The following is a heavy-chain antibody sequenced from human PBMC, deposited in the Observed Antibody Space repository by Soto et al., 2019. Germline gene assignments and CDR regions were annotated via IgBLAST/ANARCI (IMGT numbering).Heavy chain of an antibody. D-gene: IGHD4-17*01. Sequence: QVQLQESGPGLVKPSQTLSLTCTVSGGSISSGGYYWSWIRQHPGKGLEWIGYIYYSGSTYYNPSLKSRVTISVDTSKTQFSLKLSSVTAADTAVYYCARVYGDYAHWYFDLWGRGTLVTVSS. CDR2: IYYSGST. J-gene: IGHJ2*01. CDR1: GGSISSGGYY. CDR3: ARVYGDYAHWYFDL. V-gene: IGHV4-31*03.